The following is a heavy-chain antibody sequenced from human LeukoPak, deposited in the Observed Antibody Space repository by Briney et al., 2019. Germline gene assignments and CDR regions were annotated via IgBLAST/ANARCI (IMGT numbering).Heavy chain of an antibody. D-gene: IGHD4-17*01. CDR3: ASLTTVTTRWFDP. J-gene: IGHJ5*02. Sequence: SETLSLTCTVSGGSISSSSYYWGWIRQPPGKGLGWIGSIYYSGSTYYNPSLKSRVTISVDTSKNQFSLKLSSVTAADTAVYYCASLTTVTTRWFDPWGQGTLVTVSS. V-gene: IGHV4-39*01. CDR2: IYYSGST. CDR1: GGSISSSSYY.